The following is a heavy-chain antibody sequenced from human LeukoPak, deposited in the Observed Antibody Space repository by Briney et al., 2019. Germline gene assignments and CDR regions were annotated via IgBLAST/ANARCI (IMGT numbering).Heavy chain of an antibody. D-gene: IGHD2-2*01. V-gene: IGHV3-30*18. CDR2: ISYDGSNK. J-gene: IGHJ4*02. Sequence: PGGSLRLSCAASGFTFSSYGMHWVRQAPGKGLEWVAVISYDGSNKYYADSVKGRFTISRDNSKNTLYLQMNSLRAEDTAVYYCAKSDIVVVPAATIDYWGQGTLVTVSS. CDR1: GFTFSSYG. CDR3: AKSDIVVVPAATIDY.